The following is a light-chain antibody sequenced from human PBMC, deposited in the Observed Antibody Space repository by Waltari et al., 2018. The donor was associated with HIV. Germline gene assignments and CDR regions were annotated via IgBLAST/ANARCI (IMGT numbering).Light chain of an antibody. Sequence: SYELSQPLSVSVALGQTARITCGGDDIRSTNVHWYRQQPGQAPVLVIYRDNNRPSGIPERFSGSNSGDTATLTISRAQVGDEADYYCQVWDGTTAYYVFATGTKVTVL. CDR1: DIRSTN. CDR2: RDN. J-gene: IGLJ1*01. V-gene: IGLV3-9*01. CDR3: QVWDGTTAYYV.